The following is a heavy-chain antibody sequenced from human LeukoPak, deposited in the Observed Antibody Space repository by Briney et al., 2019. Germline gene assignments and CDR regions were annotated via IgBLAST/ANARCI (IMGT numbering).Heavy chain of an antibody. Sequence: SQTLSLTCTVSGGSISSGGYYWSWIRQHPGKGLEWIGYIYYSGTTYYNPSLKSRVTISVDTSKNQFSLKLSSVTAADTAVYYCARDCGQVKWLRDLAAYYYGMDVWGQGTTVTVSS. CDR3: ARDCGQVKWLRDLAAYYYGMDV. D-gene: IGHD5-12*01. J-gene: IGHJ6*02. CDR2: IYYSGTT. V-gene: IGHV4-31*03. CDR1: GGSISSGGYY.